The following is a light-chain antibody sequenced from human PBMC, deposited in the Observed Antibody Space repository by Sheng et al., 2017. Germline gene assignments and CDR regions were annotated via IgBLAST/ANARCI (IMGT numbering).Light chain of an antibody. CDR2: GAS. CDR3: QQYNNWPGT. CDR1: QSVSSN. V-gene: IGKV3-15*01. Sequence: EIVMTQSPATLSVSPGERATLSCRASQSVSSNLAWYQQKPGQAPXLLIYGASTRATGIPARFXGSGSGTEFTLTISSLQSEDFAVYYCQQYNNWPGTFGQGTKVEIK. J-gene: IGKJ1*01.